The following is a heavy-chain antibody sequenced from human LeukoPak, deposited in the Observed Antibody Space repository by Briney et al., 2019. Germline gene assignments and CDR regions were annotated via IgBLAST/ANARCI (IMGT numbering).Heavy chain of an antibody. D-gene: IGHD2-2*03. V-gene: IGHV1-18*01. CDR2: ISAYNGNT. J-gene: IGHJ5*02. CDR1: GYTFTSYG. Sequence: GASVKVSCKASGYTFTSYGISWVRQAPGQGLEWMGWISAYNGNTNYAQKLQGRVTMTTDTSTSTAYMELRSLRSDDTAVYYCARTGYCSSTSCLGIWWFGPWGQGTLVTVSS. CDR3: ARTGYCSSTSCLGIWWFGP.